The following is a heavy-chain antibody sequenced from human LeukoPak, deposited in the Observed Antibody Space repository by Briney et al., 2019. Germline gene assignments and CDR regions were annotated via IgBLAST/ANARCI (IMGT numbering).Heavy chain of an antibody. J-gene: IGHJ6*03. D-gene: IGHD2-2*03. V-gene: IGHV1-69*05. CDR2: FIPIFGTA. CDR1: GGTFSSYA. CDR3: ARDRLDIVPSGYYYYYYMDV. Sequence: ASVKVSCKASGGTFSSYAISWVRQAPGQGLEWMGGFIPIFGTANYAQKFQGRVTITTDESTSTAYMELSSLRSEDTAVYYCARDRLDIVPSGYYYYYYMDVWGKGTTVTVSS.